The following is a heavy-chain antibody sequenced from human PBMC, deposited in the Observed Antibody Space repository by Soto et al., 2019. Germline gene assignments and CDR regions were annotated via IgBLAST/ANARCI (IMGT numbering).Heavy chain of an antibody. Sequence: PGESLKISCKGSGYSFTTYWIAWVRQMPGKGLEWMGIIYPGDSRTTYSPSFQGHVTISADKSISTAYLQWSSLKASDTAMYYCASSPRGYCSSTSCRELGNYYGMDVWGQGTTATVSS. CDR1: GYSFTTYW. D-gene: IGHD2-2*01. CDR2: IYPGDSRT. V-gene: IGHV5-51*01. J-gene: IGHJ6*02. CDR3: ASSPRGYCSSTSCRELGNYYGMDV.